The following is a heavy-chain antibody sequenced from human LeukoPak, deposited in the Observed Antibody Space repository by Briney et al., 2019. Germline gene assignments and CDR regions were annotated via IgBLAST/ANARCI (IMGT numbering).Heavy chain of an antibody. CDR1: GGSISSYY. V-gene: IGHV4-4*07. J-gene: IGHJ3*02. D-gene: IGHD3-3*01. Sequence: PSETLSLTCTVSGGSISSYYWSWIRQPAGKGLEWIGRIYTSGSTNHNPSLKSRVTMSVDTSKNQFSLKLSSVTAADTAVYYCARGNNDFWSGYHDAFDIWGQGTMVTVSS. CDR2: IYTSGST. CDR3: ARGNNDFWSGYHDAFDI.